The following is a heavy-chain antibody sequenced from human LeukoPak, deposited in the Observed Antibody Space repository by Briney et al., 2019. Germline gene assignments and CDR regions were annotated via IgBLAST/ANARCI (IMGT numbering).Heavy chain of an antibody. Sequence: GESLKISRKGSGYNFDNYWIAWVRQMPGKGLEWMGIIFPGDSNTRYSPSFQGQVTISADKSINTAYLQWSSLKASDTAIYYCAREQQLVLFDYWGQGALVTVSS. D-gene: IGHD1-1*01. V-gene: IGHV5-51*01. CDR3: AREQQLVLFDY. CDR1: GYNFDNYW. J-gene: IGHJ4*02. CDR2: IFPGDSNT.